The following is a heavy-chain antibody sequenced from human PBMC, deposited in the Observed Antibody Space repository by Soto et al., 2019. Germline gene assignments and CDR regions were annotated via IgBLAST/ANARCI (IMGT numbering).Heavy chain of an antibody. CDR1: GFPFRSYW. V-gene: IGHV3-74*01. CDR2: INRDGSST. CDR3: TKARLWGGDGYNSYYYKAMDV. J-gene: IGHJ6*02. Sequence: GGSLRLSCAASGFPFRSYWMHWVRQATGKGLVWVSRINRDGSSTSYADSVKGRVTISRDTAKNSLYLQMNSLRHEDTALYYCTKARLWGGDGYNSYYYKAMDVWGQGTTVTVS. D-gene: IGHD3-16*01.